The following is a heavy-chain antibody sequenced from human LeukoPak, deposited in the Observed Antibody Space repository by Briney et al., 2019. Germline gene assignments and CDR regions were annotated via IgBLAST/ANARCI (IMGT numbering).Heavy chain of an antibody. V-gene: IGHV3-11*04. CDR3: ARSGLLWFGELADFDY. Sequence: GGSLRLSCAASGFTFSDYYMSWIRQAPGKGLEWVADISSSGSTIYYADSVKGRFTISRDNAKNSLYLQMNSLRAEDTAVYYCARSGLLWFGELADFDYWGQGTLVTVSS. CDR2: ISSSGSTI. D-gene: IGHD3-10*01. J-gene: IGHJ4*02. CDR1: GFTFSDYY.